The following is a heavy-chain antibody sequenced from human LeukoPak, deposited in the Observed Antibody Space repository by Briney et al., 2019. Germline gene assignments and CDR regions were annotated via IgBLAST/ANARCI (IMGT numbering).Heavy chain of an antibody. Sequence: PGGSLRLSSAASGFTFSSYAMSWVRQAPGKALEWVSAISGGGHSTFYADSVKGRFTISRDKFKNTLFLQVNSLRVEGTALYYCAKVNDSAPGGLFGDFDIWGQGTMVTVSS. J-gene: IGHJ3*02. V-gene: IGHV3-23*01. CDR1: GFTFSSYA. CDR2: ISGGGHST. D-gene: IGHD6-13*01. CDR3: AKVNDSAPGGLFGDFDI.